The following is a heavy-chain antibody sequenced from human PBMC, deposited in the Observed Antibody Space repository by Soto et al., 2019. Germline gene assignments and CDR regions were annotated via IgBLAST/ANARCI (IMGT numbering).Heavy chain of an antibody. CDR1: GFTFSSYA. CDR2: ISYGGTNK. J-gene: IGHJ6*03. V-gene: IGHV3-30*18. Sequence: QVQLVESGGGVVQPGGSLRLSCAASGFTFSSYAMHWVRQAPGKGLEWVALISYGGTNKYYADSVKGRFTISRDNSKNTLYLQMNGLRAEDKAVYYCAKGGYGDEPLFYYMDVWGNGTTATVSS. D-gene: IGHD4-17*01. CDR3: AKGGYGDEPLFYYMDV.